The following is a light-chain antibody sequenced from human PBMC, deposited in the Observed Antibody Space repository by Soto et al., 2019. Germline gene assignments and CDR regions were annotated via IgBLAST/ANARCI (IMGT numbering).Light chain of an antibody. CDR1: SSDVGGYNY. J-gene: IGLJ1*01. CDR3: SSYTSSSTL. Sequence: QSALTQPASVSGSPGQSITISCTGTSSDVGGYNYVSWYQQHPGKAPKLIIYAVTDRPSGVSSRFSGSKSGNTASLTISGLQAEDEADYYCSSYTSSSTLFGTGPKLTVL. CDR2: AVT. V-gene: IGLV2-14*01.